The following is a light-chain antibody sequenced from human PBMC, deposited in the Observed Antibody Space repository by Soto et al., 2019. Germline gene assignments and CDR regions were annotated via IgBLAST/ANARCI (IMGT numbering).Light chain of an antibody. CDR2: DVS. CDR1: SSDVGAYNY. CDR3: NSYTSSGTRV. Sequence: QSVLTQPASVSGSPGQSITISCTGTSSDVGAYNYVSWYQQHPGKAPKLMIYDVSNRPSGVSNRFSGSKSGNTASLTISGLQAEDEADYYCNSYTSSGTRVFGTGTKVTVL. V-gene: IGLV2-14*03. J-gene: IGLJ1*01.